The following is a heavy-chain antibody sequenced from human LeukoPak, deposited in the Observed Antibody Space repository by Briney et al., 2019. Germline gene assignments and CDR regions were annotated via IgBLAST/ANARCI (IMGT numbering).Heavy chain of an antibody. J-gene: IGHJ6*03. V-gene: IGHV4-38-2*01. CDR3: VRSPYYYYHMDV. Sequence: SETLSLTCAVSGYSITSGYYWGWIRQPPGKGLEWIGTIYHSGSTYYNPSLKSRVIVSVDTSKNQFSLKLSSVTAADTAAYYCVRSPYYYYHMDVWGKGTSVTVSS. CDR2: IYHSGST. CDR1: GYSITSGYY.